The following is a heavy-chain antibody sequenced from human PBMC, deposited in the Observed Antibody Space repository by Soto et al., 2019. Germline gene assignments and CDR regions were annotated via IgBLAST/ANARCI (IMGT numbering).Heavy chain of an antibody. CDR2: IVVGSGNT. CDR1: GFTFTSSA. CDR3: AESYYYDSSGLGNMDV. J-gene: IGHJ6*02. D-gene: IGHD3-22*01. V-gene: IGHV1-58*01. Sequence: ASVKVSCKASGFTFTSSAVQWVRQARGQRLEWIGWIVVGSGNTNYAQKFQERVTITRDMSTSTAYMELSSLRSEDTAVYYCAESYYYDSSGLGNMDVWGQGTTVTVS.